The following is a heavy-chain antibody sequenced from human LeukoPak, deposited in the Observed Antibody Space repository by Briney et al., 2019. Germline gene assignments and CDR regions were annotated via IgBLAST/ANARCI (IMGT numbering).Heavy chain of an antibody. J-gene: IGHJ4*02. V-gene: IGHV3-74*03. CDR3: TTVQCSNRYNLRDY. CDR2: ISPDGSTT. D-gene: IGHD5-24*01. CDR1: GFTFSRYW. Sequence: GGSLRLSCAASGFTFSRYWMHWVRQAPGKGLMWVSRISPDGSTTLYADSVKGRFTISRDNAKNTLYLQMNSLGAEDTAVYYCTTVQCSNRYNLRDYWGQGTLVTVSS.